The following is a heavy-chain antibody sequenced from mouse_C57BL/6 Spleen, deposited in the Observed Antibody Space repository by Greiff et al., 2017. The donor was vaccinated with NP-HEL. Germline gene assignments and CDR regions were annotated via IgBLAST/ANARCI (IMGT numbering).Heavy chain of an antibody. D-gene: IGHD1-1*01. CDR3: ARKYYGSSYRYFDV. Sequence: QVQLQQSGAELVMPGASVKLSCKASGYTFTSYWMHWVKQRPGQGLEWIGEIDPSDSYTNYNQKFKGKSTLTVDKSSSTAYMQLSSLTSEDSAVYYCARKYYGSSYRYFDVWGTGTTVTVSS. CDR1: GYTFTSYW. J-gene: IGHJ1*03. CDR2: IDPSDSYT. V-gene: IGHV1-69*01.